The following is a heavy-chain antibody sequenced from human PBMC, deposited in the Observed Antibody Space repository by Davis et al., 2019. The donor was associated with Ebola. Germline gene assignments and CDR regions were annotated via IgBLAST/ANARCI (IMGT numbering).Heavy chain of an antibody. CDR3: ARGGGRFLEWLLFDY. Sequence: GESLKISCAASGFTFSSYAMSWVRQAPGKGLEWVSAISGSGGCTYYADSVKGRFPISRDNSKNTLSLQMNSLRAEDTAVYYCARGGGRFLEWLLFDYWGQGTLVTVSS. V-gene: IGHV3-23*01. CDR2: ISGSGGCT. CDR1: GFTFSSYA. J-gene: IGHJ4*02. D-gene: IGHD3-3*01.